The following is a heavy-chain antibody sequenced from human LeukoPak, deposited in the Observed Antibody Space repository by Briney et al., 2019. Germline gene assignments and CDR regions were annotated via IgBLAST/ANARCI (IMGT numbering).Heavy chain of an antibody. CDR3: ARGAPTGDY. V-gene: IGHV4-4*07. CDR1: GGSNSSNY. J-gene: IGHJ4*02. CDR2: IYSSGST. Sequence: PSETLSLTCSVSGGSNSSNYWSWIRQPAGKGLEWIGRIYSSGSTNYNPSLQSRLTMSVDTSKNQFSLKLSSVTAADTAVYYCARGAPTGDYWGQGTLVTVSS.